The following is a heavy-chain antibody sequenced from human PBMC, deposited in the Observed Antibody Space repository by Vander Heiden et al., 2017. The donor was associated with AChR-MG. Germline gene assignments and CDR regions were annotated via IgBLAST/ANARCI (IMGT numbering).Heavy chain of an antibody. CDR3: ARGGVFLEMERTRWNYFDY. CDR2: VFYSGTT. D-gene: IGHD3-3*01. J-gene: IGHJ4*02. CDR1: GGSISTFY. V-gene: IGHV4-59*01. Sequence: QVQLQESGPGLVNPSETLSLTCTVSGGSISTFYWSWIRQPPGKGLEWIGYVFYSGTTDYNSSLKSRVTISVDTSKNQFSLKLNSVTAADTAVYYCARGGVFLEMERTRWNYFDYWGQGTLVTVSS.